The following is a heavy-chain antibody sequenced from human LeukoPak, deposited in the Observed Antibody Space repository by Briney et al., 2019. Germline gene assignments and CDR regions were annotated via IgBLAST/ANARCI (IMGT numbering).Heavy chain of an antibody. CDR2: IYDSGST. J-gene: IGHJ3*02. CDR3: ARDSGVGFDI. D-gene: IGHD3-10*01. CDR1: GGSISSYY. Sequence: RASETLSPTCTVSGGSISSYYWNWIRQPPGKGLEWIGYIYDSGSTNYNPSLKSRVTISVDTSKNQFSLKLSSVTAADTAVYYCARDSGVGFDIWGQGTMVTVSS. V-gene: IGHV4-59*01.